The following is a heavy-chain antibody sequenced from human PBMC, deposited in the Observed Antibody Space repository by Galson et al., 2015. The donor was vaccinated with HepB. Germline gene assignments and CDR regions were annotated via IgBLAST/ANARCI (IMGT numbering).Heavy chain of an antibody. CDR1: GFTFSNYG. V-gene: IGHV3-21*01. D-gene: IGHD2-21*02. J-gene: IGHJ3*02. CDR3: ARDGSDFYAFDI. Sequence: SLRLSCAASGFTFSNYGMNWVRQAPGKGLEWVSSISSRRTYIEYADSVKGRFTIARDNAKNSLYLQMNSLRGEDTAIYYCARDGSDFYAFDIWGQGTTVTVSS. CDR2: ISSRRTYI.